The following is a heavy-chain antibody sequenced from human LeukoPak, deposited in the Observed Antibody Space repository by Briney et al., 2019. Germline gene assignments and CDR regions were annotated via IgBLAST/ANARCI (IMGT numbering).Heavy chain of an antibody. CDR2: ISYDGSNK. CDR3: ARDVAAAGPIYQFDY. J-gene: IGHJ4*02. Sequence: GGSLRLSCAASGFTFSSYAMHWVRQAPGKGLEWVAVISYDGSNKYYADSVKGRFTISRDNSKNRLYLQMNNLRAEDTAVYYCARDVAAAGPIYQFDYWGQGTLVTVSS. D-gene: IGHD6-13*01. CDR1: GFTFSSYA. V-gene: IGHV3-30-3*01.